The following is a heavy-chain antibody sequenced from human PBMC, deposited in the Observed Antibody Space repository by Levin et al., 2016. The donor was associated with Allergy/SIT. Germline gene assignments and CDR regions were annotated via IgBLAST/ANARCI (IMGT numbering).Heavy chain of an antibody. CDR2: MYYSGSA. J-gene: IGHJ4*02. Sequence: PGKGLEWIGYMYYSGSAYYNPSLKSRVTISRDTSKNQFSLKLSSVTAADTAVYYCARAREYNSIPYYFDHWGQGTPGHRLL. V-gene: IGHV4-31*02. D-gene: IGHD6-13*01. CDR3: ARAREYNSIPYYFDH.